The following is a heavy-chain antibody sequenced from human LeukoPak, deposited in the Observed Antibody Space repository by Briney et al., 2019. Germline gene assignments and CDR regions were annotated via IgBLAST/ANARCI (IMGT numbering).Heavy chain of an antibody. CDR1: GGSISSYY. J-gene: IGHJ3*02. Sequence: SETLSLTCTVSGGSISSYYWSWIRQPPGKGLEWIGYIYYSGSTNYNPSLKSRVTISVDTSKNQFSLKLSSVTAADTAVYYCASANWNYFSFDIWGQGTMVTVSS. V-gene: IGHV4-59*01. CDR2: IYYSGST. D-gene: IGHD1-7*01. CDR3: ASANWNYFSFDI.